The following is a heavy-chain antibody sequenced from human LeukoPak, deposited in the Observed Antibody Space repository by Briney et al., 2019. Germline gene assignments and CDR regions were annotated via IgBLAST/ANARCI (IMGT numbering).Heavy chain of an antibody. D-gene: IGHD5-12*01. V-gene: IGHV3-48*01. Sequence: GGSLRLSCAASGFTLSSCSMNWVRQAPGKGLEWVSYISSNSSTIYHPDSVKGRFPISRDNAKNSLYLQMNSLRAEDTAVYYCARGGGYSGYCFDYWGQGTLVTVSS. CDR1: GFTLSSCS. J-gene: IGHJ4*02. CDR3: ARGGGYSGYCFDY. CDR2: ISSNSSTI.